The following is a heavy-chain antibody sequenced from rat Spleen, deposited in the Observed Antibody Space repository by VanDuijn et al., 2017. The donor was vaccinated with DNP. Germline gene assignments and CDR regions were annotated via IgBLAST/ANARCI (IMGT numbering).Heavy chain of an antibody. Sequence: EVKLVESGGGLVQPGRSLKLSCAASGFIFFDYWMGWVRQAPGKGLEWIGEINKDSSRINYNTSLRDKFTISRDSAQNTLYLQMSKLGSEDTAIYHCAKGPNYGGDSDYFDYWGQGVMVTVSS. D-gene: IGHD1-11*01. CDR2: INKDSSRI. CDR1: GFIFFDYW. V-gene: IGHV4-2*01. J-gene: IGHJ2*01. CDR3: AKGPNYGGDSDYFDY.